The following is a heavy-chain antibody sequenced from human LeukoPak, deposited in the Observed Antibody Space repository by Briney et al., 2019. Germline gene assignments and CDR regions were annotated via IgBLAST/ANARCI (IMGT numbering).Heavy chain of an antibody. CDR1: GFTFSSYG. Sequence: GGSLRLSCVASGFTFSSYGMTWVRQAPGKGLEWVAVISSSGESTYYADSVKGRFTISRDTSKNTLYLQTNSLRAEDTALYYCAKVRACSTTSCYRTYGMDVWGQGTTVTVSS. CDR3: AKVRACSTTSCYRTYGMDV. D-gene: IGHD2-2*01. CDR2: ISSSGEST. J-gene: IGHJ6*02. V-gene: IGHV3-23*01.